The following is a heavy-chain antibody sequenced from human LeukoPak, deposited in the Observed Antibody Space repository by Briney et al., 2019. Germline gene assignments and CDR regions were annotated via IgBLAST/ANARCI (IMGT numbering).Heavy chain of an antibody. Sequence: SETLSLTCAVSGGSISSSNWWSWVRQPPGKGLEWIGEIYHSGSTNYNPTLKSRVTISVDKSKNQFSLKLSSVTAADTAVYYCARGHGSGSYSAYYFDYWGQGTLVTVSS. D-gene: IGHD3-10*01. CDR2: IYHSGST. CDR3: ARGHGSGSYSAYYFDY. J-gene: IGHJ4*02. CDR1: GGSISSSNW. V-gene: IGHV4-4*02.